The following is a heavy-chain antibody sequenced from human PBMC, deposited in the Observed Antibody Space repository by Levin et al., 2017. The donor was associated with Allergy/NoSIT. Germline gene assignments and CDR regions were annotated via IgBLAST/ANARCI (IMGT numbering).Heavy chain of an antibody. CDR3: ARDPGLRNYYWYFDL. D-gene: IGHD1-7*01. Sequence: GGSLRLSCVASGFTFRDYPFQWVRQAPGKRLEWLAIISYDGNNKYYADSVQGRFAISRDNSENTLYLQMDSLRPEDTAMYYCARDPGLRNYYWYFDLWGRGTLVTVSS. V-gene: IGHV3-30*09. CDR1: GFTFRDYP. J-gene: IGHJ2*01. CDR2: ISYDGNNK.